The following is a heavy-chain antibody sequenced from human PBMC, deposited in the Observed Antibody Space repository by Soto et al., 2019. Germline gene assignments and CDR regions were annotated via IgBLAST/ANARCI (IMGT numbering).Heavy chain of an antibody. D-gene: IGHD3-3*01. Sequence: PSETLSLTCTVSGDSVSSDSYYWGWIRQSPGKGLEWIGYVYHSGSTSYNPSLQSRVSMSIDTSKNQFSLKLSSVTAADTGIYYCAREGGVLRMSNWLDPWGQGTLVTVSS. J-gene: IGHJ5*02. CDR1: GDSVSSDSYY. CDR3: AREGGVLRMSNWLDP. CDR2: VYHSGST. V-gene: IGHV4-61*01.